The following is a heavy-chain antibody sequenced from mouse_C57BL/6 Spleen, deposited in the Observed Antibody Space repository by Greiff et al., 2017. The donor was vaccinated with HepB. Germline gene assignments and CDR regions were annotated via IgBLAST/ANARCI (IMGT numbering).Heavy chain of an antibody. CDR1: EYAFPSHD. CDR2: INSDGGST. CDR3: ARQGDEGAWFAY. V-gene: IGHV5-2*01. J-gene: IGHJ3*01. Sequence: EVKLMESGGGLVQPGESLKLSCESNEYAFPSHDMSWVRKTPEKRLELVAAINSDGGSTYYPDTMERRFIISRDNTKKTLYLQMSSLRSEDTALYYCARQGDEGAWFAYWGQGTLVTVSA.